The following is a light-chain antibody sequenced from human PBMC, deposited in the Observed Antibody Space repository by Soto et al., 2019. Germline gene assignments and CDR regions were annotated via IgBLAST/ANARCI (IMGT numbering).Light chain of an antibody. Sequence: EVVMTQSPATLSVSPGERATLSCWASQSVRSDLAWYQQKPGQTPRLLIYGASTRAPGIPARFSGSGSGTEFTLTISSLQSEDFAVYYCQQYNNWPPITVGQGTKVDIK. CDR3: QQYNNWPPIT. CDR2: GAS. CDR1: QSVRSD. J-gene: IGKJ1*01. V-gene: IGKV3-15*01.